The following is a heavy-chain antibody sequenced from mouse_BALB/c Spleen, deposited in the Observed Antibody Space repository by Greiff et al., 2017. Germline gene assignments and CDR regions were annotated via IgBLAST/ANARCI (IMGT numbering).Heavy chain of an antibody. V-gene: IGHV1-7*01. J-gene: IGHJ3*01. CDR2: INPSTGYT. CDR1: GYTFTSYW. CDR3: ARWGLGSAY. Sequence: VQLVESGAELAKPGASVKMSCTASGYTFTSYWMHWVKQRPGQGLEWIGYINPSTGYTEYNQKFKDKATLTADKSSSTAYMQLSSLTSEDSAVYYCARWGLGSAYWGQGTLVTVSA.